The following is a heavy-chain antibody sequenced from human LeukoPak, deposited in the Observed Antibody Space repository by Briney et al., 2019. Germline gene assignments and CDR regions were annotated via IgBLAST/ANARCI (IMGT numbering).Heavy chain of an antibody. CDR3: AKSSYYDSSGYYREYYFDY. D-gene: IGHD3-22*01. CDR2: IKQDGSEK. CDR1: GFTFSSYW. Sequence: GGSLRLSCAASGFTFSSYWMSWVRQAPGKGLEWVADIKQDGSEKYYVDSVKGRFTISRDNSKNTLYLQMNSLRAEDTAVYYCAKSSYYDSSGYYREYYFDYWGQGTLVTVSS. V-gene: IGHV3-7*03. J-gene: IGHJ4*02.